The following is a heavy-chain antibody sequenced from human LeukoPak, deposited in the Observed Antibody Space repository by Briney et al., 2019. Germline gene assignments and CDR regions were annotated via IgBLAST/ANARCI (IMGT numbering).Heavy chain of an antibody. CDR3: AKAAGYYYDSSGYG. J-gene: IGHJ4*02. V-gene: IGHV3-23*01. CDR1: GFTFSSYS. CDR2: ISGSGGST. Sequence: GGSLRLSCAASGFTFSSYSMNWVRQAPGKGLEWVSAISGSGGSTYYADSVKGRFTISRDNSKNTLYLQMNSLRAEDTAVYYCAKAAGYYYDSSGYGGGQGTLVTVSS. D-gene: IGHD3-22*01.